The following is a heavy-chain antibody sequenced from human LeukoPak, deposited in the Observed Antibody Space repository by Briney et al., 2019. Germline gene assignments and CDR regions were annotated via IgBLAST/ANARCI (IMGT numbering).Heavy chain of an antibody. CDR3: AREGNYYDMDV. Sequence: GGSLRLSCAASGFTVSSNYMSWVRQAPGKGLEWVSVIFSGGTTYYADSVKGRFTISRDNSKNTLFLQMNSLRAEDTAVYYCAREGNYYDMDVWGQGTTVTVPS. J-gene: IGHJ6*02. V-gene: IGHV3-53*01. CDR2: IFSGGTT. CDR1: GFTVSSNY.